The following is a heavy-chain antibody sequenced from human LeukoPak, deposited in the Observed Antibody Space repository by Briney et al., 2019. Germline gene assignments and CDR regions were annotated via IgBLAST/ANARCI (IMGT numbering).Heavy chain of an antibody. CDR3: ARENKVEYSNAGDC. J-gene: IGHJ4*02. CDR2: ISSGGNTI. CDR1: GFTFSNYN. D-gene: IGHD5-18*01. V-gene: IGHV3-48*03. Sequence: TGGSLRLSCAASGFTFSNYNMNWVRQAPGRGLEWISYISSGGNTIYYADSVKGRFTISRDNAKNSLYLQMNSLRAEDTAVYYCARENKVEYSNAGDCWGQGALVTVSS.